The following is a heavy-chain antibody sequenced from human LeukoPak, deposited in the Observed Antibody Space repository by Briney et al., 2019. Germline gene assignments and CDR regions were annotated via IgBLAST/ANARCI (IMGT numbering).Heavy chain of an antibody. Sequence: ASVKVSCKASGGTFSSYAISWVRQAPGQGLEWMGGIIPIFGTANYAQKFQGRVTITADESTSTAYMELSSLRSEDTAVYYCARDRGVGATWWFDPWGQGTLVTVSS. D-gene: IGHD1-26*01. CDR3: ARDRGVGATWWFDP. J-gene: IGHJ5*02. CDR2: IIPIFGTA. V-gene: IGHV1-69*13. CDR1: GGTFSSYA.